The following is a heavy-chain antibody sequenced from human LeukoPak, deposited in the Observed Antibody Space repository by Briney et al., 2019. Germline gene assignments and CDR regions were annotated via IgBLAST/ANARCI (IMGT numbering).Heavy chain of an antibody. V-gene: IGHV5-51*01. CDR2: IYPGDSDT. CDR3: ARHPSLRESDAFDI. J-gene: IGHJ3*02. Sequence: GESLKISFKGSGYSFTSYWIGWVRPMPGKGLEWMGIIYPGDSDTRYSPSFQGQVTISADKSISTAYLQWSSLKASDTAMYYCARHPSLRESDAFDIWGQGTMVTVSS. CDR1: GYSFTSYW.